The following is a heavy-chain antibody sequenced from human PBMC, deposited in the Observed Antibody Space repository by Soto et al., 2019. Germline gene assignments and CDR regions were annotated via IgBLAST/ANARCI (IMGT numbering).Heavy chain of an antibody. CDR3: AKDRGRTWYEDY. J-gene: IGHJ4*02. CDR2: ISGSGNTA. Sequence: EVQLLESGGGLVQPGWSLRLSCAASGFTFSSYAMTWVRQDPGKGLEWVSAISGSGNTAYYADSVKGRFTISRDSSKKMLYLPMNSLRPEDTAVYYCAKDRGRTWYEDYWGQGTLVTVSS. V-gene: IGHV3-23*01. CDR1: GFTFSSYA. D-gene: IGHD6-13*01.